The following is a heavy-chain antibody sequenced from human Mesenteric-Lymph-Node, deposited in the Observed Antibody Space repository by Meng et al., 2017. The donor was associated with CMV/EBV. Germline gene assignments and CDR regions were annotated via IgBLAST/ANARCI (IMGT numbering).Heavy chain of an antibody. CDR3: ARDSGYSSGWFED. CDR2: IYSGGNT. J-gene: IGHJ5*02. Sequence: GESLKISCAAPGFIVSNNYMSWVRQAPGKGLEWVSSIYSGGNTYYADSVKGRCTISRDDSKNTVFLQMDSLRVEDTAVYYCARDSGYSSGWFEDWGQGTLVTVSS. V-gene: IGHV3-66*02. D-gene: IGHD6-19*01. CDR1: GFIVSNNY.